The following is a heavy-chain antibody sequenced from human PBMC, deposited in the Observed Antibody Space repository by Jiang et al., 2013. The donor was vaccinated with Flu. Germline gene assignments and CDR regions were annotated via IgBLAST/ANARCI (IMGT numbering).Heavy chain of an antibody. D-gene: IGHD1-26*01. J-gene: IGHJ5*02. CDR3: ARHPKWEIKGWFDP. V-gene: IGHV4-38-2*01. CDR1: GYSISSGYY. CDR2: IYHSGST. Sequence: GSGLVKPSETLSLTCAVSGYSISSGYYWGWIRQPPGKGLEWIGSIYHSGSTYYNPSLKSRVTISVDTSKNQFSLKLSSVTAADTAVYYCARHPKWEIKGWFDPWGQGTLVTVSS.